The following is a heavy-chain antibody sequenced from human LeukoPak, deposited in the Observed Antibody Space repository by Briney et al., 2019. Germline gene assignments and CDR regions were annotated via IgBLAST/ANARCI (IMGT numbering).Heavy chain of an antibody. J-gene: IGHJ6*02. D-gene: IGHD6-19*01. CDR2: MNPNSGNT. CDR1: RYTFAFANYD. CDR3: ARSVRHSSGWYGLYYYYYGMDV. V-gene: IGHV1-8*01. Sequence: GASVKVSCKSSRYTFAFANYDINWVRQATGKGLEWMGWMNPNSGNTGYAQKFQGRVTMTRNTSISTAYMELSSLRSEDTAVYYCARSVRHSSGWYGLYYYYYGMDVWGQGTTVTVSS.